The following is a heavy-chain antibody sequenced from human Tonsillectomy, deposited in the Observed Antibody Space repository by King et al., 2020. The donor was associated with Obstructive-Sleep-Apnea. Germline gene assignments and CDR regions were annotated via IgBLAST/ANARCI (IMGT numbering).Heavy chain of an antibody. D-gene: IGHD5-18*01. CDR2: ISYGGSDK. J-gene: IGHJ4*02. CDR1: GFTFSNYA. Sequence: VQLVESGGGMVQPGRSLRLSCAASGFTFSNYAMHWVRQAPGKGLEWVALISYGGSDKYNADSVKGRFTISRDNSKNTLYLQMNSLRAEDTAVYYCARDHGYSYGYIDYYFDYWDQGTRVTVPS. CDR3: ARDHGYSYGYIDYYFDY. V-gene: IGHV3-30-3*01.